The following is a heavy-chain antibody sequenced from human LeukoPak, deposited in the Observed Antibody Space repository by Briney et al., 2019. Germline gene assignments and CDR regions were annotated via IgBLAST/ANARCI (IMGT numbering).Heavy chain of an antibody. D-gene: IGHD3-3*01. CDR1: RFTFSSYA. CDR2: ISGSGGST. J-gene: IGHJ4*02. Sequence: PGASLRLSCAASRFTFSSYAMSWVRQAPGKGLEWVSAISGSGGSTYYADSVKGRFTISRDNSKNTLYLQMNSLRAEDTAVYYCAKVWSGSPPTDYWGQGTLVTVSS. CDR3: AKVWSGSPPTDY. V-gene: IGHV3-23*01.